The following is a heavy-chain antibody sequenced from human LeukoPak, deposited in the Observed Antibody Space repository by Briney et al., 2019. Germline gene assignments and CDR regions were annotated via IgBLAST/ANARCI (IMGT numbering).Heavy chain of an antibody. V-gene: IGHV3-23*01. CDR3: AKDTWFGELLNNWFDP. D-gene: IGHD3-10*01. CDR2: ISGSGGST. CDR1: GFTFTSYG. J-gene: IGHJ5*02. Sequence: GGSLRLSCAASGFTFTSYGMSWVRQAPGKGLEWVSVISGSGGSTYYADSVKGRFIISRDNSKNTLYLQMNSLRAEDTAVYYCAKDTWFGELLNNWFDPWGQGTLVTVSS.